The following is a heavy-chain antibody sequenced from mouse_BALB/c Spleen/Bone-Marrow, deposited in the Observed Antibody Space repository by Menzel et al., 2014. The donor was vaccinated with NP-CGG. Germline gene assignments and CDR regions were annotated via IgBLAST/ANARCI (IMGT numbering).Heavy chain of an antibody. CDR1: GFNIKDTY. J-gene: IGHJ4*01. CDR3: ARWEYYAMDY. Sequence: EVQLQESGAELVKPGASVKLSCTASGFNIKDTYMHWVKQRPEQGLEWIGRIDPANGNTKYDPKFQGKATITADTSSNTAYLQISSLTSEATAVYYRARWEYYAMDYWGQGTSVTVSS. V-gene: IGHV14-3*02. CDR2: IDPANGNT. D-gene: IGHD4-1*01.